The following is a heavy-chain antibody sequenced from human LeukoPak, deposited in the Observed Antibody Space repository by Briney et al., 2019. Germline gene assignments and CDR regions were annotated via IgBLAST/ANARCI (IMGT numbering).Heavy chain of an antibody. J-gene: IGHJ4*02. CDR3: ATTRYYYDPPRVFDY. CDR1: GFTFSSYE. D-gene: IGHD3-22*01. Sequence: GGSLRLSCAASGFTFSSYEMNWVRQAPGKGLEWVSYISSSGSTMYYADSVKGRFTISRDNAKNSLYLQMNSLRAEDTAVYYCATTRYYYDPPRVFDYWGQGTLVTVSS. CDR2: ISSSGSTM. V-gene: IGHV3-48*03.